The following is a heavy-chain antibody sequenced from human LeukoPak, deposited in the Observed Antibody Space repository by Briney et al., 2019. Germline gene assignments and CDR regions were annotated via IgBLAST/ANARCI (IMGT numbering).Heavy chain of an antibody. Sequence: PGGSLRLSCAASGFTFSSYSMNWVRQAPGKGLEWVSSISSSSSYIYYADSAKGRFTISRDNAKNSLYLRMNSLRAEDTAVYYCARDRKIVVVPAASYYYYGMDVWGQGTTVTVSS. J-gene: IGHJ6*02. V-gene: IGHV3-21*01. CDR3: ARDRKIVVVPAASYYYYGMDV. D-gene: IGHD2-2*01. CDR2: ISSSSSYI. CDR1: GFTFSSYS.